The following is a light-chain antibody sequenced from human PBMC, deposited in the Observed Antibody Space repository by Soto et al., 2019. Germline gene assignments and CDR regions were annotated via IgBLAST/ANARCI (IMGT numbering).Light chain of an antibody. J-gene: IGLJ1*01. V-gene: IGLV2-23*01. CDR1: SGDVGSYNL. CDR3: CSYARSSTDV. CDR2: EGS. Sequence: QSALTQPASVSGSPGQSITISCTGTSGDVGSYNLVSWYQHHPGKAPKLMIYEGSKRPSGVSNRFSGAKSGSTASLTISGLQAEDDADDYCCSYARSSTDVFGTGTKLTVL.